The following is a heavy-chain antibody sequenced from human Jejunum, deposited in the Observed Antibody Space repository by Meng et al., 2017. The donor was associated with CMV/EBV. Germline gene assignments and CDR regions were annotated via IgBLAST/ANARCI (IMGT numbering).Heavy chain of an antibody. CDR3: AKDKIPVSPYYYGMDV. CDR1: FTISSYG. CDR2: IRHDGSTK. J-gene: IGHJ6*02. V-gene: IGHV3-30*02. Sequence: FTISSYGMHGVRQAPGKGLEWVAFIRHDGSTKYYGGSVEGRFTISRDNSKNTLYLQMDSLRGEDTAVYYCAKDKIPVSPYYYGMDVWGQGTTVTVSS. D-gene: IGHD4-11*01.